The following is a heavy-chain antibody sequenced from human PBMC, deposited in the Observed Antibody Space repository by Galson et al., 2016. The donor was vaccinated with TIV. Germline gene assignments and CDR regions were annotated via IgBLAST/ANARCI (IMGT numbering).Heavy chain of an antibody. Sequence: SVKVSCKASGGSFSNYAINWVRQAPGQELEWMGGIIPIFRSPNYAQRFQGRVTITADESTSTAFVELSSLRSDDTAVYYCARPSDSSWYFDLWGRGTPVIVSS. CDR1: GGSFSNYA. CDR3: ARPSDSSWYFDL. J-gene: IGHJ2*01. D-gene: IGHD6-13*01. V-gene: IGHV1-69*13. CDR2: IIPIFRSP.